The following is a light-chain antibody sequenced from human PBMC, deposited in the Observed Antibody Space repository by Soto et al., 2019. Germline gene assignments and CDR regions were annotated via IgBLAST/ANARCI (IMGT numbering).Light chain of an antibody. V-gene: IGLV2-8*01. CDR2: EVT. J-gene: IGLJ1*01. CDR3: CSYAGSPFYV. Sequence: QSVLTQPPSASGSPGQSVTISCTGTSSDVGGYDFVSWYQQQPGKAPKLMIFEVTKRPSGVPDRFSGSKSGNTASLTVSGLLPEDEADYYCCSYAGSPFYVFGTGTKVTVL. CDR1: SSDVGGYDF.